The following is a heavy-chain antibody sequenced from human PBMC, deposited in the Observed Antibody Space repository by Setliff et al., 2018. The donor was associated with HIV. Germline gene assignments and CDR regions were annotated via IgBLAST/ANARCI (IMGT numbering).Heavy chain of an antibody. Sequence: GGSLRLSCAASGLTFSSYAMSWVRQAPGKGLEWVSSISGSSRSKYYADSVKGRFTISRDNAKNSLYLQMNSLTAEDTAVYYCARDVSWRVRTYIDYWGQGALVTVSS. V-gene: IGHV3-21*01. D-gene: IGHD3-3*01. CDR2: ISGSSRSK. CDR1: GLTFSSYA. CDR3: ARDVSWRVRTYIDY. J-gene: IGHJ4*02.